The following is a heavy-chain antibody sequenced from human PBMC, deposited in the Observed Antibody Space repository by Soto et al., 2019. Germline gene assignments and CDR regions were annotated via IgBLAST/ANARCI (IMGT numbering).Heavy chain of an antibody. CDR3: PTDSMANSQNIVIHY. Sequence: NPSETLSLTCAGCAETFTGYYWSWILQSPGKGLEWIGEIDHTGGTNYSPSLQSRVTISQDTSKKQFSLKLTSVTAADTAVYYCPTDSMANSQNIVIHYWGQGIQVTVSS. CDR2: IDHTGGT. CDR1: AETFTGYY. J-gene: IGHJ4*02. D-gene: IGHD3-16*02. V-gene: IGHV4-34*01.